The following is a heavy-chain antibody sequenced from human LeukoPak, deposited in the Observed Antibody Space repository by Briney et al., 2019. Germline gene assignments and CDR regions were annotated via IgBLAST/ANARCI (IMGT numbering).Heavy chain of an antibody. Sequence: GGSLTLSCVASGLTFSSHWMSWVRQAPGKGLEWVANIWQEGSEKYYVDSVKGRFTISRDNTRNSLFLHMNSLRAEDTAVYFCARDQNLISWGLDYFDYWGQGTLVTVSS. CDR1: GLTFSSHW. J-gene: IGHJ4*02. V-gene: IGHV3-7*01. CDR2: IWQEGSEK. D-gene: IGHD3-16*01. CDR3: ARDQNLISWGLDYFDY.